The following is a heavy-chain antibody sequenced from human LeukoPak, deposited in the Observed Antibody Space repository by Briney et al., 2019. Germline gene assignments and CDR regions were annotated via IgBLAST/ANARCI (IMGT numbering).Heavy chain of an antibody. CDR3: ARALGRTTNYYYHYMDV. D-gene: IGHD7-27*01. CDR2: ISSSSSTI. CDR1: GFTFSSYS. Sequence: GGSLRLSCAASGFTFSSYSMNWVRQAPGKGLEWVSYISSSSSTIYYADSVKGRFTISRDNAKNSLYLQMNSLRAEDTAVYYCARALGRTTNYYYHYMDVWGKGTTVTVSS. V-gene: IGHV3-48*04. J-gene: IGHJ6*03.